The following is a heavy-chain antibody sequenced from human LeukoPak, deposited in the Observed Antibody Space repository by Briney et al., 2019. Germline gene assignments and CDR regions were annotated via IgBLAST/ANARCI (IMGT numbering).Heavy chain of an antibody. CDR1: GGSISSSSYY. CDR3: ARGLSIAAAAPGY. J-gene: IGHJ4*02. D-gene: IGHD6-13*01. CDR2: MYSSGST. Sequence: PSETLSLTCTVSGGSISSSSYYWGWIRQPPGKGLEWIGSMYSSGSTYYNPSLKSRVTISVDTSKNQFSLKLSSVTAADTAVYYCARGLSIAAAAPGYWGQGTLVTVSS. V-gene: IGHV4-39*07.